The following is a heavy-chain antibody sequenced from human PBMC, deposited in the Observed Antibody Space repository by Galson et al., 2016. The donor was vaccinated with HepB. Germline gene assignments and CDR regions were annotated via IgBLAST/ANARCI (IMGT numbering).Heavy chain of an antibody. V-gene: IGHV4-55*08. J-gene: IGHJ4*02. D-gene: IGHD3-3*02. CDR2: IHHSGNT. Sequence: SETLSLTCAVSGDSISNGDWWNWVRQPPGEGLEWIGQIHHSGNTIYNPSLTSRLNMSVDTSRNQFSLNLNFVTVAVTAFYYCARDRAHGEDHHGIFLDYWGRGLLVTVSS. CDR3: ARDRAHGEDHHGIFLDY. CDR1: GDSISNGDW.